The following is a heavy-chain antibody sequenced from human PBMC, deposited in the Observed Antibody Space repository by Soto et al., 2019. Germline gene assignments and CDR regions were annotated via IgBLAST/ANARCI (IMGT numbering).Heavy chain of an antibody. CDR3: SRDLGWGSGSTYLDY. CDR1: GFTFSSYA. J-gene: IGHJ4*02. Sequence: QVQLVESGGGVVQPGRSLRLSCAASGFTFSSYAMHWVRQAPGKGLEWVAVISYDGSNKYYADSVKGRFTISRDNSKNTLYLQRHSLRAEDTAVYYCSRDLGWGSGSTYLDYWGQGTLVTVSS. CDR2: ISYDGSNK. D-gene: IGHD3-22*01. V-gene: IGHV3-30-3*01.